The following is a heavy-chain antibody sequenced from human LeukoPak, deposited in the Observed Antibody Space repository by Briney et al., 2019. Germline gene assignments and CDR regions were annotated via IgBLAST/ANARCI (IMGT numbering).Heavy chain of an antibody. Sequence: SVKVSCKASGGTFSSYAISWVRQAPGQGLEWMGGIIPIFGTANYAQKFQGRVTITADESTSTAYMELSSLRSEDTAVYYCARGGYSYGFFDYWGQGTLVTVSS. CDR2: IIPIFGTA. D-gene: IGHD5-18*01. V-gene: IGHV1-69*13. CDR3: ARGGYSYGFFDY. J-gene: IGHJ4*02. CDR1: GGTFSSYA.